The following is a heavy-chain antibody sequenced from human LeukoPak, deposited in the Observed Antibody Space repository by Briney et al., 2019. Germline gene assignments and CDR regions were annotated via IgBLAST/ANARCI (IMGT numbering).Heavy chain of an antibody. V-gene: IGHV4-61*05. CDR1: GGSIISNSYY. D-gene: IGHD2-21*02. CDR2: IYSSGST. CDR3: ARGGYCGGDCYFYY. J-gene: IGHJ4*02. Sequence: SETLSLACTVSGGSIISNSYYWGWIRQPPGKGLEWIGRIYSSGSTNYNPSLKSRVTISVDTSKNQFSLKLSSVTAADTAVYYCARGGYCGGDCYFYYWGQGTLVTVSS.